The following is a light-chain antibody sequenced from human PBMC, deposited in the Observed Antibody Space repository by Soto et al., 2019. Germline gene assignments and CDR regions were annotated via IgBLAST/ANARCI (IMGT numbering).Light chain of an antibody. CDR2: EVN. Sequence: QSALTQPPSASGSLGQSVTISCTGTSSDVGGYKYVSWYQQHPGKAPKVMIYEVNKRPSGVPDRFSGSKSGNTASLTVSGLQAEDEADYYCSSYAGTNTWVFGGGTQLTVL. CDR3: SSYAGTNTWV. J-gene: IGLJ3*02. CDR1: SSDVGGYKY. V-gene: IGLV2-8*01.